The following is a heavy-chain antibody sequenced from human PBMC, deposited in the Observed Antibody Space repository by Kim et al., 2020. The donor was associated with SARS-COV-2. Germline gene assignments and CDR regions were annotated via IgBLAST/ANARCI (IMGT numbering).Heavy chain of an antibody. D-gene: IGHD6-25*01. J-gene: IGHJ4*01. CDR2: ISGSGVYS. CDR3: ATKFTTDGYTDYFDF. CDR1: GFTFTNHD. V-gene: IGHV3-23*01. Sequence: GGSLRLSCAASGFTFTNHDMAWVRQAPGKGLEYVSSISGSGVYSFYADSVRGRFIISRDNSRDTLFLQMHHLRADDTALYFCATKFTTDGYTDYFDFWGQGTLVTVSS.